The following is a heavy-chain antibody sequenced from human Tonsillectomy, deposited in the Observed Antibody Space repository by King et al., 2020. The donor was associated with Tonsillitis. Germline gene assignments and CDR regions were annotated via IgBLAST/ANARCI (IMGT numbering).Heavy chain of an antibody. Sequence: VQLVESGGGLVKPGGSLRLSCAASGFTFSDYYMSWIRQAPGKGLEWVSYISSSSSYTNYADSVKGRFTISRDNAKNSLSLQMNSLRAEDTAVYYCAGEAPGIGRGWGGVDYWGQGTLVTVSS. D-gene: IGHD3-16*01. CDR3: AGEAPGIGRGWGGVDY. V-gene: IGHV3-11*06. CDR2: ISSSSSYT. J-gene: IGHJ4*02. CDR1: GFTFSDYY.